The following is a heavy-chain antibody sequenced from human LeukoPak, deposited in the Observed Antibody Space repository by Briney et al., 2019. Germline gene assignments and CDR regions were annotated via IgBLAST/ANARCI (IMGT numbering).Heavy chain of an antibody. J-gene: IGHJ4*02. CDR1: GGSISSSNYY. CDR2: VYYSGNT. CDR3: ARGARGTYDY. D-gene: IGHD1-26*01. V-gene: IGHV4-39*07. Sequence: PSETLSLTCTVSGGSISSSNYYWGWIRQPPGRGLECIGSVYYSGNTYYNPSLKSRVTISVDTSKNQFSLKLSSVTAADTAVYYCARGARGTYDYWGQGTLVTVSS.